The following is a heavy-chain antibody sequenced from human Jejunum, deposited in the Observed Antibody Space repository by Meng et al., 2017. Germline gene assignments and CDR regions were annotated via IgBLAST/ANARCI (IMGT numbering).Heavy chain of an antibody. CDR1: GEPLTNFY. CDR2: VTHSGTT. CDR3: ARVGLGWSGFDS. J-gene: IGHJ4*02. D-gene: IGHD3/OR15-3a*01. V-gene: IGHV4-34*01. Sequence: QVQLQQWGAGLLKPSETLSLTCSVLGEPLTNFYWNWSRQPPGEGLQWIGEVTHSGTTNYAPSLKSRVTISLDTSNNQFSLKLTSVTAADTAVYYCARVGLGWSGFDSWGRGTLVTVSS.